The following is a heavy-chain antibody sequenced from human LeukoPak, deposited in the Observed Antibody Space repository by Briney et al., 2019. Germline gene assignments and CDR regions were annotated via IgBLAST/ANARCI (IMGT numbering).Heavy chain of an antibody. CDR2: INHSGST. Sequence: SETLSLTCAVYGGSFSGYYWSWIRQPPGKGLEWIGEINHSGSTNYNPSLKSRVTISVDTSKNQFSLKLSSVTAADTAVHYCARGVGNILTGYSLDYWGQGTLVTVSS. CDR3: ARGVGNILTGYSLDY. J-gene: IGHJ4*02. V-gene: IGHV4-34*01. D-gene: IGHD3-9*01. CDR1: GGSFSGYY.